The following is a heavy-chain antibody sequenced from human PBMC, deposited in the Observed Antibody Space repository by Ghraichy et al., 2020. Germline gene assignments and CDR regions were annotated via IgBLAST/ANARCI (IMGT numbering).Heavy chain of an antibody. CDR2: IYTSGST. CDR1: GGSISSYY. Sequence: SETLSLTCTVSGGSISSYYWSWIRQPAGKGLEWIGRIYTSGSTNYNPSLKSRVTMSVDTSKNQFSLKLSSVTAADTAVYYCARDQGYCSSTSCSPPYYYYYYGMDVWGQGTTVTVSS. D-gene: IGHD2-2*01. J-gene: IGHJ6*02. V-gene: IGHV4-4*07. CDR3: ARDQGYCSSTSCSPPYYYYYYGMDV.